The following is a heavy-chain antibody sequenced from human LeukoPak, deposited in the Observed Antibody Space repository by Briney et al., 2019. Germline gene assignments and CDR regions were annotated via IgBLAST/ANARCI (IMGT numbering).Heavy chain of an antibody. CDR2: IYSGGST. D-gene: IGHD6-13*01. V-gene: IGHV3-66*01. CDR1: GFTVSSNY. Sequence: RGSLRHSCAASGFTVSSNYMSWVRQAPGKGLEWVSVIYSGGSTYYADSVKGRFTISRDNSKNTLYLQMNSLRAEDTAMYYCARFKSAAGMGYFDNWGQGTLVTVSS. J-gene: IGHJ4*02. CDR3: ARFKSAAGMGYFDN.